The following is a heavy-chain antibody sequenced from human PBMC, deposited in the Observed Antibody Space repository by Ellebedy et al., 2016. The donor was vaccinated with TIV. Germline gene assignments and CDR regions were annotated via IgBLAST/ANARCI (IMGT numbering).Heavy chain of an antibody. V-gene: IGHV1-2*02. J-gene: IGHJ5*02. CDR2: IYPYSGGT. D-gene: IGHD2-2*01. Sequence: ASVKVSCKASGYTFTAYHIHWVRQAPGQGLEWMGWIYPYSGGTNYAPKFQGRVTMTRDMSISTAYMELSGLKSDDTAVYYCARDPCSSTSCPWSDPWGQGTLVTVSS. CDR1: GYTFTAYH. CDR3: ARDPCSSTSCPWSDP.